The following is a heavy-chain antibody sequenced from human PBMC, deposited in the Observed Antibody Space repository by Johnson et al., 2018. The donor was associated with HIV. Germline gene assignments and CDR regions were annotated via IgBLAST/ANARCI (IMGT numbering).Heavy chain of an antibody. CDR1: GFTFSRYA. J-gene: IGHJ3*02. D-gene: IGHD4-17*01. V-gene: IGHV3-30*14. Sequence: QMLLVESGGGVVQPGRSLRLSCVASGFTFSRYAVHWFRQAPGKGLEWGAIITHDGSKKYYADPVQGGFPISRDDAKNTLYLQMGNLRADDMAVYYCAREETTAPAAFDIWGQGTMVTVSS. CDR3: AREETTAPAAFDI. CDR2: ITHDGSKK.